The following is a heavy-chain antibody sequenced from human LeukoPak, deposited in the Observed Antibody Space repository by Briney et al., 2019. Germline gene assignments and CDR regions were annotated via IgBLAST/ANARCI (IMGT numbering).Heavy chain of an antibody. CDR1: GGTFSSYA. D-gene: IGHD6-6*01. CDR2: IIPIFGTA. Sequence: SVKVSCKASGGTFSSYAISWVRQAPGQGLEWMGGIIPIFGTAIYAQKFQGRVTMTEDTSTDTAYMELSSLRSEDTAVYYCATEGWLAARAFDYWGQGTLVTVSS. V-gene: IGHV1-69*06. CDR3: ATEGWLAARAFDY. J-gene: IGHJ4*02.